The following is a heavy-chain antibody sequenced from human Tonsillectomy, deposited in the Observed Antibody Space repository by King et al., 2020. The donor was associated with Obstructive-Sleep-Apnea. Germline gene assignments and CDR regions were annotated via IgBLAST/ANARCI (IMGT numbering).Heavy chain of an antibody. CDR3: AKDFGGSALNWFDP. V-gene: IGHV3-9*01. Sequence: VQLVESGGGLVQPGRSLRLSCAASGFTFDDYAMHWVRQAPGKGLEWVSGISWNSGSIGYADSVKGRFTISRDNAKNSLYLQMNSLRAEDTALYYCAKDFGGSALNWFDPWGQGTLVTVSS. CDR1: GFTFDDYA. D-gene: IGHD3-10*01. J-gene: IGHJ5*02. CDR2: ISWNSGSI.